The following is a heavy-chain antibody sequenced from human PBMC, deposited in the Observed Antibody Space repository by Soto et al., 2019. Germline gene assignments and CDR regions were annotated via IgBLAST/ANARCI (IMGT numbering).Heavy chain of an antibody. V-gene: IGHV3-21*01. D-gene: IGHD4-17*01. Sequence: EVQLVESGGGLVKPGGSLRLSCAASGFTFSSYSMNWVRQAPGKGLEWVSSISSSSSYIYYADSVKGRFTISRDNAKNSLYLQMNSLRDEDTAVYYCARDLTGTTVTTYYYYYGMDVWGQGTTVTVSS. J-gene: IGHJ6*02. CDR2: ISSSSSYI. CDR3: ARDLTGTTVTTYYYYYGMDV. CDR1: GFTFSSYS.